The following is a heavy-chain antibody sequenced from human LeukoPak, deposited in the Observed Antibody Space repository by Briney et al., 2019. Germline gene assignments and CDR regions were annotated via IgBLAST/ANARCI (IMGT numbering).Heavy chain of an antibody. Sequence: KPSETLSLTCAVYGGSFSGYYWSWIRQPPGKGLEWIGEINHSGSTDYNASLKSRITISVDTSKNQFSLKLSSVTAADTAVYYCARDMREGYWGQGTLVTVSS. J-gene: IGHJ4*02. CDR1: GGSFSGYY. D-gene: IGHD1-26*01. CDR2: INHSGST. V-gene: IGHV4-34*01. CDR3: ARDMREGY.